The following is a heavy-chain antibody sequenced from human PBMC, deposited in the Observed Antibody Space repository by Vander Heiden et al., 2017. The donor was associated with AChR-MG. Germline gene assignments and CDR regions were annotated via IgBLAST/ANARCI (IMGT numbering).Heavy chain of an antibody. CDR3: ARVAPAAIRDYYYYYGMDV. D-gene: IGHD2-2*02. J-gene: IGHJ6*02. Sequence: EVQLVESGGGLVQPGGSLSLSCAASGVAFSSYWMGWVRQAPGKALEWVANIKQDGSEKYYVDSVKGRFTISRDNAKNSLYLQMNSLRAEDTAVYYCARVAPAAIRDYYYYYGMDVWGQGTTVTVSS. CDR1: GVAFSSYW. CDR2: IKQDGSEK. V-gene: IGHV3-7*01.